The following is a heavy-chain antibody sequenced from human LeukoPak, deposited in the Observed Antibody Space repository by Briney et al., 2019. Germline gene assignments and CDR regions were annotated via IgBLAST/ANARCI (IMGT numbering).Heavy chain of an antibody. V-gene: IGHV1-69*06. J-gene: IGHJ3*02. CDR1: GGTFSSYA. Sequence: PRASVKVSCKASGGTFSSYAISWVRQAPGQGLEWMGGIIPIFGTANYAQKFQGRVTITADKSTSTAYMELSSLRSEDTAVYYCARALYYDSTLNAFDIWGQGTMVTVSS. CDR2: IIPIFGTA. D-gene: IGHD3-22*01. CDR3: ARALYYDSTLNAFDI.